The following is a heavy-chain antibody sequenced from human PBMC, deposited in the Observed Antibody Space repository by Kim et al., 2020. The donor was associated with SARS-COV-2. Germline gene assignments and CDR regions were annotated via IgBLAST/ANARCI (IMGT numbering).Heavy chain of an antibody. Sequence: ASVKVSCKVSGYTLTELSMHWVRQAPGKGLEWMGGFDPEDGETIYAQKFQGRVTMTEDTSTDTAYMELSSLRSEDTAVYYCATFVPTMIVVERFPYYFDYWGQGTLVTVSS. V-gene: IGHV1-24*01. CDR2: FDPEDGET. D-gene: IGHD3-22*01. CDR1: GYTLTELS. CDR3: ATFVPTMIVVERFPYYFDY. J-gene: IGHJ4*02.